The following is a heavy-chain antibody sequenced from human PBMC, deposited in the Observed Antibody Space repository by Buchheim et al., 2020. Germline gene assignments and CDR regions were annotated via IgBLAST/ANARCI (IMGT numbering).Heavy chain of an antibody. Sequence: QVQLVQSGAEVKKPGASVKVSCKASGYTFTSYYMHWVRQDPGQGLEWMGIINPSGGSTSYAQQFQGRVTMTRDSSTSTVYMELSSLRSDDTAVYYCARGRNLLHAPNDAFDIWGQGT. CDR1: GYTFTSYY. J-gene: IGHJ3*02. CDR2: INPSGGST. CDR3: ARGRNLLHAPNDAFDI. V-gene: IGHV1-46*03. D-gene: IGHD2-15*01.